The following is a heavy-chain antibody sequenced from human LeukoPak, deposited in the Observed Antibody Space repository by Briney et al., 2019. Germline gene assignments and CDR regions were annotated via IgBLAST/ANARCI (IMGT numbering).Heavy chain of an antibody. Sequence: GASVKVSCKASGYTFTGYYMHWVRQAPGQGLEWMGWINPNSGGTNYAQKFQGRVTMTRDTSISTAYMELSRLRSDDTAVYYCARVLAATPADPFDYWGRGTLVTVSS. CDR2: INPNSGGT. CDR3: ARVLAATPADPFDY. J-gene: IGHJ4*02. V-gene: IGHV1-2*02. D-gene: IGHD2-15*01. CDR1: GYTFTGYY.